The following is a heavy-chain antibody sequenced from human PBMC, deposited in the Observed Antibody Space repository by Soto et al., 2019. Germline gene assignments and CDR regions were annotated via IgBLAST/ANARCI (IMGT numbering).Heavy chain of an antibody. D-gene: IGHD2-2*02. CDR1: GFTFSSYA. V-gene: IGHV3-30-3*01. CDR3: ASACCSSTSCYTDY. CDR2: ISYDGCNK. J-gene: IGHJ4*02. Sequence: GGSLRLSCAASGFTFSSYAMHWVRRAPGKGLEWLAVISYDGCNKYYADSVKGRFTISRDNSKNTLYLQMNSLRAEDTAVYYCASACCSSTSCYTDYWGQGTLVTVSS.